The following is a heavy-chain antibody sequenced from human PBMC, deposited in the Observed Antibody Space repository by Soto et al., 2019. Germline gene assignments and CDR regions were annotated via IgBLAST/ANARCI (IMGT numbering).Heavy chain of an antibody. CDR3: ARHVSITVEVGVIYRGNRLEI. CDR1: GASISAYS. D-gene: IGHD3-22*01. Sequence: SETLSLTCTVSGASISAYSWSWVRQPPGKGLEWFGNMEDDGHLTYYLCLKSRVSMPRHAYKNRLSLKQSCVTAADPPVYYGARHVSITVEVGVIYRGNRLEIWGQGAQVSVTS. CDR2: MEDDGHL. V-gene: IGHV4-59*08. J-gene: IGHJ6*01.